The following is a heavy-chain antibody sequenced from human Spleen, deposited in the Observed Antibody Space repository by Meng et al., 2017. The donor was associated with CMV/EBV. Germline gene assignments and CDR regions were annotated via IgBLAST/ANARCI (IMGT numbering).Heavy chain of an antibody. CDR2: ISGSGGTT. Sequence: GESLKISCAASGFTFSSYAMSWVRQAPGKGLEWVSAISGSGGTTYYADSVKGRFTISRDNSKNTLYLQMNSLRVEDTAVYYCARDGYSSSWTPHSWFDPWGQGTLVTVSS. J-gene: IGHJ5*02. CDR1: GFTFSSYA. V-gene: IGHV3-23*01. D-gene: IGHD6-13*01. CDR3: ARDGYSSSWTPHSWFDP.